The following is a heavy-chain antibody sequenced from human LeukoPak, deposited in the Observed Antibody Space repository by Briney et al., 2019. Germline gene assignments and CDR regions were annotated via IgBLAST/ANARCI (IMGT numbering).Heavy chain of an antibody. V-gene: IGHV3-30*18. D-gene: IGHD4-17*01. Sequence: GSLRLSCAASGFTLDTYGMHGFRQAPGKGLEWMAVILYDGNNKYYADSVKGRFTISRDNSKNTLYLQMNSLRAEDTAVYYCAKALSTVTTFTAFDYWGQGTLVTVSS. CDR3: AKALSTVTTFTAFDY. CDR1: GFTLDTYG. CDR2: ILYDGNNK. J-gene: IGHJ4*02.